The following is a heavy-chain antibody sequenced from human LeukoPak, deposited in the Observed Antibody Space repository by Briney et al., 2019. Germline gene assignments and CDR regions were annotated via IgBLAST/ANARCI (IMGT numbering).Heavy chain of an antibody. CDR3: ARRNTAMVAGLDY. D-gene: IGHD5-18*01. J-gene: IGHJ4*02. V-gene: IGHV1-8*01. CDR1: GYTFTTYD. CDR2: MNPNSGNT. Sequence: GASVKVSCKASGYTFTTYDINWVRQATGQGLAWVGWMNPNSGNTAYAQKFQGRVTMTRNTSISTAFMELSGLRTEDTAVYFCARRNTAMVAGLDYWGQGSLVTVSS.